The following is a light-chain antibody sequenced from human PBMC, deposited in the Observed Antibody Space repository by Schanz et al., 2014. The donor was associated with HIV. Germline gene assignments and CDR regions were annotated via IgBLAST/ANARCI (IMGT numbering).Light chain of an antibody. CDR2: DNS. J-gene: IGLJ2*01. Sequence: QSVLTQPPSVSAAPGQKITISCSGGTSNVVSNYVSWYQQGPGTAPKLLIYDNSKRPSGTPDRFSGSKSGTSATLGITGLQTGDEADYYCGSWDSSLKAVVFGGGTKVTVL. CDR3: GSWDSSLKAVV. V-gene: IGLV1-51*01. CDR1: TSNVVSNY.